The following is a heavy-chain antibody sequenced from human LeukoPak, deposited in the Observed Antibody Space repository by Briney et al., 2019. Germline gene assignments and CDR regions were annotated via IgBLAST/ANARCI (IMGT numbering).Heavy chain of an antibody. J-gene: IGHJ6*02. Sequence: LGESLKISCKGSGYIFSINWIGWVRQMPGKGLEWMGIIYPGDSDTRYNPSFRGQVIISADKSISTAYLQWSGLKASDTAMYYCARGGRSSYGMDVWGQGTTVTVSS. CDR2: IYPGDSDT. CDR3: ARGGRSSYGMDV. D-gene: IGHD1-26*01. CDR1: GYIFSINW. V-gene: IGHV5-51*01.